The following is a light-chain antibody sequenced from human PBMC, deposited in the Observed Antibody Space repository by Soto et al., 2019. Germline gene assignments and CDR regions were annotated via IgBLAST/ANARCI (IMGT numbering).Light chain of an antibody. Sequence: DIQMTQSPSSLSASVGDRVIITCRASQGISNYLAWFQPKPGKAPKYLIYAASSLQSGVPSKFSGSGSGTDFTLTISSRQREDCATFYRQKDSIYARTFGPGTKMELK. CDR2: AAS. CDR1: QGISNY. J-gene: IGKJ2*02. CDR3: QKDSIYART. V-gene: IGKV1-16*02.